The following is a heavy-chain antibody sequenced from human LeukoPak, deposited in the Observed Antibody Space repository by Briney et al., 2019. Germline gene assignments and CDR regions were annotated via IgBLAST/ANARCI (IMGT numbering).Heavy chain of an antibody. J-gene: IGHJ4*02. CDR1: GGSISSINYY. V-gene: IGHV4-39*07. CDR2: IYYSGST. CDR3: ARFRRVGATPFDY. D-gene: IGHD1-26*01. Sequence: SETLSLTCTVSGGSISSINYYWGWIRQPPGKGLEWIGSIYYSGSTYYNPSLKSRVTISVDTSKNQFSLKLSSVTAADTAMYYCARFRRVGATPFDYWGQGTLVTVSS.